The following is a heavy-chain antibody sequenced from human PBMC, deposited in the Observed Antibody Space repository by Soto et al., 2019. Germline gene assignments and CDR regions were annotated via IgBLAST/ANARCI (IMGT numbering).Heavy chain of an antibody. D-gene: IGHD4-17*01. V-gene: IGHV4-30-2*01. CDR3: ARLRPLDYGDYVRAFDI. Sequence: SETLTLTFAVSGGSMRRGGYAWGWIRQPPGKGLEWIGYIYHSGSTYYNPSLKSRVTISVDRSKNQFSLKLSSVTAADTAVYYCARLRPLDYGDYVRAFDIWGQGTMVS. J-gene: IGHJ3*02. CDR1: GGSMRRGGYA. CDR2: IYHSGST.